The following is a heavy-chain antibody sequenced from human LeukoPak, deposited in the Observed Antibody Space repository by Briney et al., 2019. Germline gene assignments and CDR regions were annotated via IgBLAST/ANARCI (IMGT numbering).Heavy chain of an antibody. CDR1: GFTFSGSA. CDR2: ISSSSSYI. Sequence: PGGSLKLSCAAPGFTFSGSAMHWVRQASGKGLEWVSSISSSSSYIYYADSVKGRFTISRDNAKNSLYLQMNSLRAEDTAVYYCARAMPIYSSSSYLNWFDPWGQGTLVTVSS. V-gene: IGHV3-21*01. CDR3: ARAMPIYSSSSYLNWFDP. D-gene: IGHD6-6*01. J-gene: IGHJ5*02.